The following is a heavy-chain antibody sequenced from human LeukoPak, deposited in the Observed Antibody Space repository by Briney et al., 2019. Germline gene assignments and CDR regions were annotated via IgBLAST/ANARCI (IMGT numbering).Heavy chain of an antibody. V-gene: IGHV3-48*01. Sequence: GGSLRLSCAASGFTFSSHSMNWVRQAPGKGLEWISYISSSSTIIHYADSVKGRFTISRDDAKNSLYLQMNSLRAEDTAVYYCAREGESSSWPAAYFDYWGQGTLVTVSS. J-gene: IGHJ4*02. CDR3: AREGESSSWPAAYFDY. CDR1: GFTFSSHS. CDR2: ISSSSTII. D-gene: IGHD6-13*01.